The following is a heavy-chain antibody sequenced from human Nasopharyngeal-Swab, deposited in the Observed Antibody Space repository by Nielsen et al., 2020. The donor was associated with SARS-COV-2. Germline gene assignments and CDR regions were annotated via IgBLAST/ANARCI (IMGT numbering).Heavy chain of an antibody. CDR3: ARDPNGGFDP. V-gene: IGHV4-59*01. CDR1: GGSISSYY. D-gene: IGHD3-10*01. J-gene: IGHJ5*02. CDR2: IYYSGST. Sequence: SETLSLTCTVSGGSISSYYWSWIRQPPGKGLEWIGYIYYSGSTNYNPSLKSRVTISVDTSKDQFSLKLSSVTAADTAVYYCARDPNGGFDPWGQGTLVTVSS.